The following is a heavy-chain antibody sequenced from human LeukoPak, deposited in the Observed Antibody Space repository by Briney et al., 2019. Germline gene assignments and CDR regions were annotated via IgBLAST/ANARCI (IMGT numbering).Heavy chain of an antibody. CDR3: ARDQGGYTDAFDI. CDR2: INPSGGST. CDR1: GYTFTSHY. D-gene: IGHD3-22*01. J-gene: IGHJ3*02. Sequence: ASVKVSCKASGYTFTSHYIHWVRQAPGQGLEWMGIINPSGGSTSYAQNFQGRVTMTRDMSTSTVYMELSSLRSEDTAVYYCARDQGGYTDAFDIWGQGTMVTVSS. V-gene: IGHV1-46*01.